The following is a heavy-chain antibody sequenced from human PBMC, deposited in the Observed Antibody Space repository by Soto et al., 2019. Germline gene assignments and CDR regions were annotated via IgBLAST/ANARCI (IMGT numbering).Heavy chain of an antibody. V-gene: IGHV1-18*01. CDR3: ARNPRLHLYSRRGGGLDP. CDR1: GYTFTTYG. J-gene: IGHJ5*02. CDR2: ISADDGET. D-gene: IGHD6-13*01. Sequence: QVQLVQSGTEVKKPGASVKVSCKASGYTFTTYGISWVRQAPGQGLEWMGWISADDGETSYAQKFQDRVTMTTDTNAPTAYMDRRSLKSDDTAVYYCARNPRLHLYSRRGGGLDPWGQGTLVTVSS.